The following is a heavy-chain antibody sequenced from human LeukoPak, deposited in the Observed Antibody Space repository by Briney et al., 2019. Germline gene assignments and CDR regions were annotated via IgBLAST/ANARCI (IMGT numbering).Heavy chain of an antibody. J-gene: IGHJ4*02. CDR2: TYYSGST. Sequence: SETLSLTCSVSGGSISSSSYFWGWIRQPPGKGLEWIGSTYYSGSTYSNPSLKSRVTISVDTSKSQFSLKLSSVTAADTAVYYCARDGYTYGSFDYWGQGTLVTVSS. V-gene: IGHV4-39*01. D-gene: IGHD5-18*01. CDR3: ARDGYTYGSFDY. CDR1: GGSISSSSYF.